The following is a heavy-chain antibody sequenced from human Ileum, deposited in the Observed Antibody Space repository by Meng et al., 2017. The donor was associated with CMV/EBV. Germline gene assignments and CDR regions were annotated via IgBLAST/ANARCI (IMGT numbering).Heavy chain of an antibody. CDR1: GLTFSSNW. V-gene: IGHV3-74*01. D-gene: IGHD6-19*01. CDR3: SRASSDWYQDY. J-gene: IGHJ4*02. CDR2: INNDGSST. Sequence: VGAGGGLFQRGGSLRLSCEVSGLTFSSNWMYWVRQAPGKGLVWVSRINNDGSSTTYADSVKGRFTISRDNAKNMLYLQMNSLRAEDTAVYYCSRASSDWYQDYWGQGTLVTVSS.